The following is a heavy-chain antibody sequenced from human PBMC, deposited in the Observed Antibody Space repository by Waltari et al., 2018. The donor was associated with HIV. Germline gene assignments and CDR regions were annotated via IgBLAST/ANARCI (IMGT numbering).Heavy chain of an antibody. CDR1: GFTFSSYS. D-gene: IGHD2-15*01. CDR3: AKEVVALPHYYYYGLDV. Sequence: EVQLVESGGGLVQPGGSLRLSCAPSGFTFSSYSMNWFRQAPGKGLEWVSYISSTSNTIYYADSVKGRFTVSRDNAKNSLSLQMNSLRAEDTAVYFCAKEVVALPHYYYYGLDVWGQGTTVTVSS. J-gene: IGHJ6*02. CDR2: ISSTSNTI. V-gene: IGHV3-48*04.